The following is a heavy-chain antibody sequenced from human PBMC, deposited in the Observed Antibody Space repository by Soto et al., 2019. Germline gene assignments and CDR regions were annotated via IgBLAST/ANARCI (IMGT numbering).Heavy chain of an antibody. D-gene: IGHD1-26*01. Sequence: SETLSLTCTVSGGSISSYYWSWIRQSPGKGLEWIGYIYYSGNTNYNPSLKSRVTMSVDTSKNQFSLKLNSVTAADTAVYYCARGQDRPYSGSWATFDYWGQGTLVTVSS. V-gene: IGHV4-59*01. CDR2: IYYSGNT. CDR1: GGSISSYY. CDR3: ARGQDRPYSGSWATFDY. J-gene: IGHJ4*02.